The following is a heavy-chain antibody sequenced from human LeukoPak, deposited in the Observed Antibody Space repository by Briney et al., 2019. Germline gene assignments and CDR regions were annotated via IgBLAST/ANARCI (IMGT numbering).Heavy chain of an antibody. Sequence: GGSLRLSCAASGFTFSSYAMSWVRQAPGKGLEWVSYISSSGSTIYYADSVKGRFTISRDNAKNSLYLQMNSLRAEDTAVYYRATAGRAFDIWGQGTMVTVSS. CDR1: GFTFSSYA. J-gene: IGHJ3*02. CDR3: ATAGRAFDI. V-gene: IGHV3-48*04. CDR2: ISSSGSTI.